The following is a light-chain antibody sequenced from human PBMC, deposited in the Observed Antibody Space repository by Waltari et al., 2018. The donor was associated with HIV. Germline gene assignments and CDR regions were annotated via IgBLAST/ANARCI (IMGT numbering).Light chain of an antibody. CDR1: SSNIGSNY. Sequence: QSVLTQPPSASGTPVQRITISCSGSSSNIGSNYVYWYQQLPGTAPKPLIYRNTQRPSGVPDRFSGSKSGTSASLAISGLRSEDEADYYCATWDDTLSGHVVFGGGTKLNVL. CDR2: RNT. V-gene: IGLV1-47*01. J-gene: IGLJ2*01. CDR3: ATWDDTLSGHVV.